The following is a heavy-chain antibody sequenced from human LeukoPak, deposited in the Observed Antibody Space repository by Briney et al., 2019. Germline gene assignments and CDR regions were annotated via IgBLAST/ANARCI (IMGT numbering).Heavy chain of an antibody. J-gene: IGHJ4*02. V-gene: IGHV3-64*02. Sequence: GGSLRLSCVASGFSFRNYAIHWVRRAPGKDLEYVSVINTDGRITYYADSVKGRFTISRDNSKNTVYLQMGSLRGEDMAVYYCTRDGGSFCDFDYWGQGALVTVSS. CDR3: TRDGGSFCDFDY. D-gene: IGHD1-26*01. CDR1: GFSFRNYA. CDR2: INTDGRIT.